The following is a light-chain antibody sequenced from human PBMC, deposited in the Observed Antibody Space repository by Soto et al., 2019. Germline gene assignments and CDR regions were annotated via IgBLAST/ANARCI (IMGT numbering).Light chain of an antibody. CDR3: QQFNSYRYT. CDR2: DAS. V-gene: IGKV1-13*02. J-gene: IGKJ2*01. Sequence: AIQLTQSPSSLSASVGDRVTITCRASQSISSALAWYQQKPGKAPKLLIYDASSLESGVPSRFSGSGSGTDFTLTISSLQPEDFATYYCQQFNSYRYTFGQGTKLEIK. CDR1: QSISSA.